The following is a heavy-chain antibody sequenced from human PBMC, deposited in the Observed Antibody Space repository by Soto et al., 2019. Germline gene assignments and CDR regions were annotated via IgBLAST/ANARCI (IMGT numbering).Heavy chain of an antibody. V-gene: IGHV3-23*01. CDR3: AKEVFDFWSGYLYYFDH. D-gene: IGHD3-3*01. Sequence: GGSLRLSCAASGFIFSSYAMNWVRQAPGKGLEWVSAISGSGGSTYYADSVKGRFTISRDNSKNTLHLQMNSLRAEDTAVYYCAKEVFDFWSGYLYYFDHWGQGTLVTVSS. CDR2: ISGSGGST. J-gene: IGHJ4*02. CDR1: GFIFSSYA.